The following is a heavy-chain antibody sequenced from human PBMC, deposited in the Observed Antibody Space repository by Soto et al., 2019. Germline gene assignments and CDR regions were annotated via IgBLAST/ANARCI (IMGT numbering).Heavy chain of an antibody. CDR3: ARLVGPTFDY. V-gene: IGHV4-39*01. J-gene: IGHJ4*02. D-gene: IGHD2-15*01. CDR2: IYYSGST. Sequence: SETLSLTCTVSGGSISSSSYYWGWIRQPPGKGLEWIGSIYYSGSTYYNPSLKSRVTISVDTSKNQFSLKLSSVTAADTAVYYCARLVGPTFDYWGQGTLVTVSS. CDR1: GGSISSSSYY.